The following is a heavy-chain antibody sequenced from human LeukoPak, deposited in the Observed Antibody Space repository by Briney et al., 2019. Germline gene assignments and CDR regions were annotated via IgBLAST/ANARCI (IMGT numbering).Heavy chain of an antibody. D-gene: IGHD3-22*01. CDR3: AREQRLEYYYDSSGYYHDDAFDI. V-gene: IGHV4-34*01. CDR2: INHSGST. Sequence: SETLSLTCAVYGGSFSGYYWSWIRQPPGKGLEWIGEINHSGSTNYNPSLKSRVTISVDTSKNQFSLKLSSVTAADTAVYYCAREQRLEYYYDSSGYYHDDAFDIWGQGTMVTVSS. J-gene: IGHJ3*02. CDR1: GGSFSGYY.